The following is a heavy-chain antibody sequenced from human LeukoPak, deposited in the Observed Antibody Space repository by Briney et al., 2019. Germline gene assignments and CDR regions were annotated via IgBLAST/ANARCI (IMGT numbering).Heavy chain of an antibody. V-gene: IGHV4-34*01. CDR1: GGSFSGYY. CDR3: ARNRLSGYSSRDWFDP. Sequence: SSETLSLTCAVYGGSFSGYYWSWIRQPPGKGLEWIGEINHSGSTNYNPSLKSRVTISVDTSKNQFSLQLNSVTPEDTAVYYCARNRLSGYSSRDWFDPWGQGTLVTVSS. CDR2: INHSGST. D-gene: IGHD6-13*01. J-gene: IGHJ5*02.